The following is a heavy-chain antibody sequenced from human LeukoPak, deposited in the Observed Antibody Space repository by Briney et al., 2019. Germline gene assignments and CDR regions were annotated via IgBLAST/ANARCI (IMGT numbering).Heavy chain of an antibody. CDR1: GFTFITYK. CDR3: ARDYNILTGYYYYYYYMDV. D-gene: IGHD3-9*01. Sequence: GGSLRLSCAASGFTFITYKMNWVRQAPGKGLEWVSSISSSSSYIYYADSVKGRFTISRDNAKNSLYLQMNSLRAEDTAVYYCARDYNILTGYYYYYYYMDVWGKGTTVTISS. V-gene: IGHV3-21*01. CDR2: ISSSSSYI. J-gene: IGHJ6*03.